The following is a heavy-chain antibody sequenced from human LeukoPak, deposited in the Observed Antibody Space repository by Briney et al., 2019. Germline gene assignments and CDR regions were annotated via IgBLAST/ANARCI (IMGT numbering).Heavy chain of an antibody. Sequence: PGGSLRLSCAASGFTFSSYAMSWVRQAPGKGLEWVSAISGSGGSTYYADSVKGRFTISRDNSKNTLYLQMNSLRAEDTAVYYCARRTDSGSWYFDLWGRGTLVTVSS. CDR3: ARRTDSGSWYFDL. CDR2: ISGSGGST. CDR1: GFTFSSYA. D-gene: IGHD6-6*01. J-gene: IGHJ2*01. V-gene: IGHV3-23*01.